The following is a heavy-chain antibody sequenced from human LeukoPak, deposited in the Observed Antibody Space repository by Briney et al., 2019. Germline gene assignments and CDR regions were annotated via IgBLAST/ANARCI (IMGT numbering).Heavy chain of an antibody. CDR2: INPSGSYT. V-gene: IGHV1-46*01. J-gene: IGHJ4*02. D-gene: IGHD6-19*01. Sequence: ASVKVSCKASGYTFTSYYMHWVRQAPGQGLEWMGIINPSGSYTSYAQKFQGRVTMTRDTSTSTVYMELSRLRSDDTAAYYCARARGRFYSSGWYYFDYWGQGTLVTVSS. CDR1: GYTFTSYY. CDR3: ARARGRFYSSGWYYFDY.